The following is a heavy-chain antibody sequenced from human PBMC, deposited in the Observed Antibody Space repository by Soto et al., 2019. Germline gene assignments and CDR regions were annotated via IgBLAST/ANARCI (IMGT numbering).Heavy chain of an antibody. CDR1: GFTFDDYT. V-gene: IGHV3-43*01. D-gene: IGHD3-16*01. CDR3: AKDIKSLGDYCYYYYMDV. J-gene: IGHJ6*03. CDR2: ISWNGGST. Sequence: GGSLRLSCAASGFTFDDYTMHWVRQAPGKGLEWVSLISWNGGSTYYADSVKGRFTISRDNSKNSLYLQMNSLRTEDTALYYCAKDIKSLGDYCYYYYMDVWGKGTTVTVSS.